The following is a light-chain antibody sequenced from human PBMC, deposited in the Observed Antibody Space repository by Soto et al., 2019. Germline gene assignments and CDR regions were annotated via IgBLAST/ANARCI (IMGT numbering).Light chain of an antibody. V-gene: IGLV1-44*01. J-gene: IGLJ3*02. Sequence: QAVVTQPPSASGTPGQRVTISCSGGSSNIESNTVSWFQQLPGTAPKLLIHSNNQRPSGVPDRFSGSKSGTSASLAISGLQSEDEADYYCAAWDGSLNGWLFGGGTKLTVL. CDR2: SNN. CDR3: AAWDGSLNGWL. CDR1: SSNIESNT.